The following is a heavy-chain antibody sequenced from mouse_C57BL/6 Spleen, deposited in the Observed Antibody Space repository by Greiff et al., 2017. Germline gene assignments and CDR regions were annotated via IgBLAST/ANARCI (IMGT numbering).Heavy chain of an antibody. D-gene: IGHD2-3*01. Sequence: VQLQQPGAELVKPGASVMLSCKASGYTFTSYWMHWVKQRPGQGLEWIGMIHPNSGSTNYNEKFKSKATLTVDKSSSTAYMQRSSLTSEDSAVYDCARDAGYSPYYFDYWGQGATLTVSS. J-gene: IGHJ2*01. CDR3: ARDAGYSPYYFDY. CDR2: IHPNSGST. V-gene: IGHV1-64*01. CDR1: GYTFTSYW.